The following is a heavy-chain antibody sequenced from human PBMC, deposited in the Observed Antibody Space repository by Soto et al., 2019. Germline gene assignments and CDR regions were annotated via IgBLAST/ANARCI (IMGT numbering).Heavy chain of an antibody. CDR3: AHAYGGRSLY. J-gene: IGHJ4*02. Sequence: QITLKESGPTLVKPTQTLTLTCTFSGFSLTTDRVGVGWIRQPPGEALEWLAIIYWDDSKTYRPSLESRLTITTDTSKNQVALTMTTMDSLDTATYYCAHAYGGRSLYWGQGTLVTVSS. CDR1: GFSLTTDRVG. D-gene: IGHD1-26*01. CDR2: IYWDDSK. V-gene: IGHV2-5*02.